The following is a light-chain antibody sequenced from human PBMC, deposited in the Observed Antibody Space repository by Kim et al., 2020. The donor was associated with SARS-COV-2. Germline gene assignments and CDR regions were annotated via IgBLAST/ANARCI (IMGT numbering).Light chain of an antibody. J-gene: IGKJ2*01. V-gene: IGKV2-28*01. CDR3: MQALQTPYT. CDR1: QSLLHSNGYNY. Sequence: IVLTQPPLSLPVTPGEPASISCRSSQSLLHSNGYNYLDWYMQKPGQSPQLLTHLGSNRASGVPDRFSGSGSGTDFTLKISRVEAEDVGVYYCMQALQTPYTFGKGTKLEI. CDR2: LGS.